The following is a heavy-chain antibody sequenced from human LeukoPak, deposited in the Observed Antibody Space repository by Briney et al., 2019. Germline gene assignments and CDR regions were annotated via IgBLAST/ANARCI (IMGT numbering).Heavy chain of an antibody. D-gene: IGHD4-23*01. CDR3: ARKVTYGGNSQFDY. CDR1: GGTFSSYA. CDR2: IIPILGIA. Sequence: SVKVSCKASGGTFSSYAISWVRQAPGQGLEWMGRIIPILGIANYAQKFQGRVTITADKSTSTAYMELSSLRSEDTAVYYCARKVTYGGNSQFDYWGQGTLVTVSS. J-gene: IGHJ4*02. V-gene: IGHV1-69*04.